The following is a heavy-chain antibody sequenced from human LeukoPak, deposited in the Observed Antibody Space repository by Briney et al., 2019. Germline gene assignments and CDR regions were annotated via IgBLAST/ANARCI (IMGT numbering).Heavy chain of an antibody. CDR2: MYNGGET. D-gene: IGHD6-19*01. CDR1: GFNVRSNY. CDR3: ARQGKGSYSSAWYAFHY. Sequence: PGGSLRLSCAASGFNVRSNYMSWVRQVPGKGLERFSVMYNGGETYYADPGKGRFTVSRDNNKNMLFLQMHSLKAEDTAIYYCARQGKGSYSSAWYAFHYWGQGTPVT. V-gene: IGHV3-53*01. J-gene: IGHJ4*02.